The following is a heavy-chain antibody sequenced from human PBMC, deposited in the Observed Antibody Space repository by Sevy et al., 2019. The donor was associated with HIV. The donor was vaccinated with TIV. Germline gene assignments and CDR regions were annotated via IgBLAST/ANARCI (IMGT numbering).Heavy chain of an antibody. CDR1: GGSISSSSYY. V-gene: IGHV4-39*01. J-gene: IGHJ4*02. CDR3: PRGERSHFHYFDY. Sequence: SETLSLTCTVSGGSISSSSYYWGWIRQPPGKGLEWIGSIYYSGSTYYNPSLKSRVTISVDTSKNQFSLKLSSVTAADTAVYYCPRGERSHFHYFDYWGQGTLVTVSS. CDR2: IYYSGST. D-gene: IGHD3-3*02.